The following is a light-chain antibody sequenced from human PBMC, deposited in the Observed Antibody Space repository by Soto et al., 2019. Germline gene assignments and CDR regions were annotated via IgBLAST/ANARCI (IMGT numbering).Light chain of an antibody. CDR2: GSS. J-gene: IGKJ5*01. Sequence: DIQMTRSPSSLSASVGDRVIITCRASQTINKNLNWYQQRPGKAPNLLIYGSSGLQSGFPSRFSGSGYGTDFTLTISGLQPEDFATYYCQQSFSTPITFGQGTRLEIK. V-gene: IGKV1-39*01. CDR1: QTINKN. CDR3: QQSFSTPIT.